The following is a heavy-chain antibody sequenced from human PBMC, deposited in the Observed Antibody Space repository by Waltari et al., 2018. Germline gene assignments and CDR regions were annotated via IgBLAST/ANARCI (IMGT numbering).Heavy chain of an antibody. CDR2: INHSGST. D-gene: IGHD6-19*01. V-gene: IGHV4-34*01. J-gene: IGHJ4*02. Sequence: QVQLQQWGAGLLKPSETLSLTCAVYGGSFSGYYWSWIRQPPGKGLEWIGEINHSGSTNYHPSLKSRVTISVDTSKNQFSLKLSSVTAADTAVYYCARGGWLAHFDYWGQGTLVTVSS. CDR3: ARGGWLAHFDY. CDR1: GGSFSGYY.